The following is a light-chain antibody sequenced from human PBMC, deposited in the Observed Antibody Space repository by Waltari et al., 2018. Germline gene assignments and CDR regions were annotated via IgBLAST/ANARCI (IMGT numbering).Light chain of an antibody. CDR3: QQTYITPLI. J-gene: IGKJ3*01. V-gene: IGKV1-39*01. CDR2: AAS. Sequence: DIQVTQSPPSLSASVGDRVTITCRTSQNIRNFLNWYQQKPGKAPSLLIYAASNLQRVVPARFSGSGSGTDFTLTISSLQPEDFATYYCQQTYITPLIFGPVTSVDTK. CDR1: QNIRNF.